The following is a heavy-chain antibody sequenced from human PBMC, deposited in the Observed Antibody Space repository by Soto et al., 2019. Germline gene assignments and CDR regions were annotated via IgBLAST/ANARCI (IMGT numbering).Heavy chain of an antibody. J-gene: IGHJ6*02. V-gene: IGHV5-51*01. CDR1: GYSFTSYW. CDR2: IYPGDSDT. CDR3: ARLPAGSSSPLNYYYGMDV. Sequence: GESLKISCKGSGYSFTSYWIGWVRQMPGKGLEWMGIIYPGDSDTRYSPSFQGQVTISADKSISTAYLRWSSLKASDTAMYYCARLPAGSSSPLNYYYGMDVWGQGTTVTVSS. D-gene: IGHD6-6*01.